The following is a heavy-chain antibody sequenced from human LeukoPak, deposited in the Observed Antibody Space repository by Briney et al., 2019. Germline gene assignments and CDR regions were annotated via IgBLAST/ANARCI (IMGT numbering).Heavy chain of an antibody. D-gene: IGHD1-26*01. Sequence: PGGSLRLSCAASGFTFSSYWMHWVRQAPGKGLVWVSRINSDESGTSYADPVKGRFTISRDNAKNTLYLQMDSLRAEDTAMYYCARGTGSYYSLGYWGQGTLVTVST. CDR1: GFTFSSYW. V-gene: IGHV3-74*01. CDR2: INSDESGT. CDR3: ARGTGSYYSLGY. J-gene: IGHJ4*02.